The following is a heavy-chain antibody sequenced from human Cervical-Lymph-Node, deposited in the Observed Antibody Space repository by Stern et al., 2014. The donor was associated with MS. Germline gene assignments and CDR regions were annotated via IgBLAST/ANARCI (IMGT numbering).Heavy chain of an antibody. CDR2: INPRGAT. CDR1: EYTHNNYL. V-gene: IGHV1-46*02. CDR3: AVRYCSGGRCYSVPDV. D-gene: IGHD2-15*01. J-gene: IGHJ6*02. Sequence: QVQLVQSGSEVKKPGASVKVSCKASEYTHNNYLIHWVRQVPGQRPDWMGEINPRGATNYAQKVQDRVTMTTDASTSTFYMERSRLRSEDTAVYYCAVRYCSGGRCYSVPDVWGQGTTGIVSS.